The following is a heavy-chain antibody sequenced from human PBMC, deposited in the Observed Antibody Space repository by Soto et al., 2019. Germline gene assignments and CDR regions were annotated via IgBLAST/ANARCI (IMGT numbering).Heavy chain of an antibody. CDR1: GVTFGSYA. CDR2: ISGSGGST. V-gene: IGHV3-23*01. Sequence: VGSLRHWCAASGVTFGSYAMSCVRQAPGKGLEWVSAISGSGGSTYYADSVKGRFTISRDNSKNTLYLQMNSLRAEDTAVYYCAKRLSIYRRGGRAPSAYWGQGTLVPVSP. D-gene: IGHD2-15*01. CDR3: AKRLSIYRRGGRAPSAY. J-gene: IGHJ4*02.